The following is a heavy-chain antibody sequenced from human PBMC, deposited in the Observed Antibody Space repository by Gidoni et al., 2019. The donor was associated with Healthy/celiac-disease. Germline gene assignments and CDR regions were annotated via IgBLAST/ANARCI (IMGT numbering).Heavy chain of an antibody. V-gene: IGHV3-48*02. Sequence: EVQLVESGGGLVQPGGSLRLSCAASGFTFSRYSMNWVRQAPGKGLEWVSYISSSSSTIYYADSVKGRFTISRDNAKNSLYLQMNSLRDEDTAVYYCARDIWGSEQWLDDAFDIWGQGTMVTVSS. CDR1: GFTFSRYS. D-gene: IGHD6-19*01. J-gene: IGHJ3*02. CDR2: ISSSSSTI. CDR3: ARDIWGSEQWLDDAFDI.